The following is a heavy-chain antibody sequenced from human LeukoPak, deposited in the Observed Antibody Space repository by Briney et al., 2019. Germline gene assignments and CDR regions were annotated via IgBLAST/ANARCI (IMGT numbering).Heavy chain of an antibody. CDR1: GGSISSYY. Sequence: SETLSLTCTVSGGSISSYYWSWIRQPPGKGLEWIGYIYYSGSTNYNPSLKSRVTISVDTSKNQFSLKLSSVTAADTAVYYCARSGSSGLKQHWGQGTLVTVSS. V-gene: IGHV4-59*01. D-gene: IGHD3-22*01. CDR2: IYYSGST. J-gene: IGHJ1*01. CDR3: ARSGSSGLKQH.